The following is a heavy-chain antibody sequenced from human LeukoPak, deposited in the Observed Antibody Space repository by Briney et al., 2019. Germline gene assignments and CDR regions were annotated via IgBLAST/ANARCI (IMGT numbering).Heavy chain of an antibody. Sequence: GASVKVSCKASGGTFSSYAISWVRQAPGPGREWMGGIIPIFVTANYAQKFQGRVTITADESTSTAYMELSSLRSEDTAVYYCARDPPDNCGELPRWFDPWGQGTLVTVSS. J-gene: IGHJ5*02. CDR3: ARDPPDNCGELPRWFDP. D-gene: IGHD3-10*01. V-gene: IGHV1-69*13. CDR2: IIPIFVTA. CDR1: GGTFSSYA.